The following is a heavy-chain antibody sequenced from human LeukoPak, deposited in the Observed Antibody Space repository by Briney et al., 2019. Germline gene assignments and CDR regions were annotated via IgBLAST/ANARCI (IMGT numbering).Heavy chain of an antibody. CDR2: IKEDGSEK. CDR3: ARDLSPVVRASPMGY. V-gene: IGHV3-7*01. D-gene: IGHD3-10*01. CDR1: GFTFSNYW. Sequence: GGSLRLSCAASGFTFSNYWMNWVRQAPGKGLEWVANIKEDGSEKYYVDSVKGRFTISSDTSKNTLYLQMNSLRAEDTAVYYCARDLSPVVRASPMGYWGQGTPVTVSS. J-gene: IGHJ4*02.